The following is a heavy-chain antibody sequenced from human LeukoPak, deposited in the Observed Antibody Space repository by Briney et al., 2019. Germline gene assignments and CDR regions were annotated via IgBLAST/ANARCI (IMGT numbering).Heavy chain of an antibody. CDR3: ATSRKTTVTYPFDY. CDR2: IYSGGST. D-gene: IGHD4-17*01. Sequence: PGGSLRLSCAASGFTVSSNYMSWVRQAPGKGLEWVSVIYSGGSTYYADSVKGRFTISRDNSKNTLYLQMNSLRAEDTDVYYCATSRKTTVTYPFDYWGQGTLVTVSS. V-gene: IGHV3-66*01. CDR1: GFTVSSNY. J-gene: IGHJ4*02.